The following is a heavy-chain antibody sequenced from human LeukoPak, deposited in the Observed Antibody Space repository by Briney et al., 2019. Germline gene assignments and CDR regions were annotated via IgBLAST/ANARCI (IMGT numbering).Heavy chain of an antibody. CDR3: SSDRVYSGSGRSPGAG. CDR2: ISSSGSII. J-gene: IGHJ4*02. Sequence: GGSLRLSCAASGFTFSSYEMNWVRQAPGKGLEWVSYISSSGSIIKYADSVKGRFAISRNNAKNSLYLQMNSLRAEDTAVYYCSSDRVYSGSGRSPGAGWGQGTLVTVSS. D-gene: IGHD3-10*01. V-gene: IGHV3-48*03. CDR1: GFTFSSYE.